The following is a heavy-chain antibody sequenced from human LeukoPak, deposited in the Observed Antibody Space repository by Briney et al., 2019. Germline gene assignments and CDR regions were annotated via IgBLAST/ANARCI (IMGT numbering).Heavy chain of an antibody. CDR3: ARDKSGVLNRGVGDYDYYYYMDV. D-gene: IGHD4-17*01. Sequence: SETLSLTCTVSGGSISSGSYYWSWIRQPAGKGLEWIGRIYTSGSTNYNPSLKSRVTISVDTSKNQFSLKLSSVTAADTAVYYCARDKSGVLNRGVGDYDYYYYMDVWGKGTTVTISS. J-gene: IGHJ6*03. CDR2: IYTSGST. CDR1: GGSISSGSYY. V-gene: IGHV4-61*02.